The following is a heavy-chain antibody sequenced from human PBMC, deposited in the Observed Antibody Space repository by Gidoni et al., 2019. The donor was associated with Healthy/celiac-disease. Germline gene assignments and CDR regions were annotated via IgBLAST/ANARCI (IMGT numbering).Heavy chain of an antibody. CDR3: ARQGSCGGDCLHFDY. CDR2: IYPGDSDT. Sequence: EVQLVQSGAEVKKPGESLKISCNGSGYSFTSYWIGWVRQMPGKGLAWMGIIYPGDSDTRYSPSFQGQVTISADKSISTAYLQWSSLKASDTAMYYCARQGSCGGDCLHFDYWGQGTLVTVSS. D-gene: IGHD2-21*02. J-gene: IGHJ4*02. V-gene: IGHV5-51*01. CDR1: GYSFTSYW.